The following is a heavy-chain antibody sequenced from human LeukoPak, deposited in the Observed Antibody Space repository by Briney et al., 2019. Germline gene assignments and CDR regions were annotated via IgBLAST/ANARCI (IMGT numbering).Heavy chain of an antibody. CDR3: AKVLGVIIVGVDY. Sequence: GGSLRLSCAASGFTFSSYSMNWVRQASGKGLEWVSSISGSSYYIYYADSVKGRFTISRDNAKNSLYLQMNSLRAEGTAVYYCAKVLGVIIVGVDYWGQGTLVTVSS. D-gene: IGHD1-26*01. V-gene: IGHV3-21*04. J-gene: IGHJ4*02. CDR2: ISGSSYYI. CDR1: GFTFSSYS.